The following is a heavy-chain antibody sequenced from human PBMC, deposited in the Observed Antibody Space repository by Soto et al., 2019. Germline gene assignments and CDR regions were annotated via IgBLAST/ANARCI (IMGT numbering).Heavy chain of an antibody. Sequence: TGGSLRLSCAASGFTFSSYAMSWVRQAPGKGLEWVSAISGSGGSTYYADSVKGRFTISRDNSKNTLYLQMNSLRAEDTAVYYCAKGSSGWPGLDYFDYWGQGTLVTVSS. D-gene: IGHD6-19*01. CDR1: GFTFSSYA. V-gene: IGHV3-23*01. CDR2: ISGSGGST. CDR3: AKGSSGWPGLDYFDY. J-gene: IGHJ4*02.